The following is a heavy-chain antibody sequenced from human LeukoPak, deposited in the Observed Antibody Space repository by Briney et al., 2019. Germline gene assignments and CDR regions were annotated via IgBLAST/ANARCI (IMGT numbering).Heavy chain of an antibody. D-gene: IGHD3-22*01. V-gene: IGHV4-59*01. CDR2: ISYSGST. Sequence: SETLSLTCTVSGGSISSYYWSWIRQPPGKGLDWIGYISYSGSTNYNPSLKSRVTTSVDTSKNQFSLQLSSVTAADTAVYYCARVPYDSSGYYFDYWGQGTLVTVSS. CDR1: GGSISSYY. CDR3: ARVPYDSSGYYFDY. J-gene: IGHJ4*02.